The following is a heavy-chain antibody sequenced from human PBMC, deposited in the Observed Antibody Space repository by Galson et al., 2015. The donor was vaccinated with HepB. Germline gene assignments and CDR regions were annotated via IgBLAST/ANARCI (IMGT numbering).Heavy chain of an antibody. Sequence: SLRLSCAASGFTFSSYSMNWVRQAPGKGLEWVSSISSSSSYIHYADSVKGRFTISRDNAKNSLYLQMNSLRAEDTAVYYCAETGEGEYYFDYWGQGTLVTVSS. V-gene: IGHV3-21*01. D-gene: IGHD3-10*01. CDR3: AETGEGEYYFDY. CDR1: GFTFSSYS. CDR2: ISSSSSYI. J-gene: IGHJ4*02.